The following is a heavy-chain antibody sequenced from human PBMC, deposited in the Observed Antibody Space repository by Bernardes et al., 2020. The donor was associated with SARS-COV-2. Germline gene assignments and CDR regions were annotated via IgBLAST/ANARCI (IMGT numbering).Heavy chain of an antibody. Sequence: ETLSLTCAVFGGSFSSHYWTWIRQPPGRGLEWVGEINHSGSSTYNPSLKSRVTMSVDTSKMHFSLKLSSVTAADTAVYYCARGASFGFLSGYSFGRGGPFDPWGQGVLVTVAS. CDR2: INHSGSS. CDR1: GGSFSSHY. CDR3: ARGASFGFLSGYSFGRGGPFDP. V-gene: IGHV4-34*01. J-gene: IGHJ5*02. D-gene: IGHD3-3*01.